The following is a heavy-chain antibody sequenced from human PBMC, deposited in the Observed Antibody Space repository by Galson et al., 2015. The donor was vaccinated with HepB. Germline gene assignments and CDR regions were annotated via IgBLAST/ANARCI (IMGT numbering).Heavy chain of an antibody. Sequence: SLRLSCAASGFTFNSYAMHWVRQAPGKGLEWVAVIWYDGSNKFYADSVKGRFTFSRDNSKNTVYLQMNSLRAEDTSIYYCARAGREELDYDDSSAFMFHGMDVWGQGTTVSVSS. D-gene: IGHD3-22*01. CDR2: IWYDGSNK. V-gene: IGHV3-33*08. CDR3: ARAGREELDYDDSSAFMFHGMDV. J-gene: IGHJ6*02. CDR1: GFTFNSYA.